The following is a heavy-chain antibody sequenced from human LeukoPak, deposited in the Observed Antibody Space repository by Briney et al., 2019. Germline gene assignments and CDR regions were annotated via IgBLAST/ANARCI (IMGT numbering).Heavy chain of an antibody. CDR2: VYFTGNT. D-gene: IGHD2/OR15-2a*01. J-gene: IGHJ4*02. CDR3: ARHPFSSPFDF. V-gene: IGHV4-59*08. Sequence: SETLSLTCTVSGTSISGDYWSWIRQPPGKGLEWIGYVYFTGNTNYNSSLKSRVTIPMDTSKNQISLTVTSVTAADTAVYYCARHPFSSPFDFWGQGTLVAVSS. CDR1: GTSISGDY.